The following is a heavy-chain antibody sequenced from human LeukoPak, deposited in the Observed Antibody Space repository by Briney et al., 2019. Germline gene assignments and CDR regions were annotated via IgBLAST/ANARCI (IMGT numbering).Heavy chain of an antibody. CDR1: GYSISSGYY. D-gene: IGHD3-10*01. Sequence: PSETLSLNCTVSGYSISSGYYWGWIRQPPGKGLEWIGGIYHSGSTYYNPSLKSRVTISVDTSKNQFSLKLSSVTAADTAVYYCARDAVVLYGSGGYNWFDPWGQGTLVTVSS. CDR3: ARDAVVLYGSGGYNWFDP. CDR2: IYHSGST. V-gene: IGHV4-38-2*02. J-gene: IGHJ5*02.